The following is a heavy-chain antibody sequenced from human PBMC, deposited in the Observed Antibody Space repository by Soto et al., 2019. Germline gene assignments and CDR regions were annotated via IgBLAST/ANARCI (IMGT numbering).Heavy chain of an antibody. V-gene: IGHV3-53*04. J-gene: IGHJ6*02. D-gene: IGHD1-26*01. CDR3: ARVAGSYYTYGMDA. CDR1: CFSAREYY. Sequence: GALRASLASVCFSAREYYKSQGVHTPGKGLEWVSVIYTGGSTYYADSVKGRFTISRHNSKNTLYLQMNSLRAEDTAVYYCARVAGSYYTYGMDAWGQGTTVTVSS. CDR2: IYTGGST.